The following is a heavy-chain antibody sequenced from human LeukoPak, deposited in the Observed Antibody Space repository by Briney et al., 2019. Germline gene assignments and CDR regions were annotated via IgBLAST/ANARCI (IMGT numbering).Heavy chain of an antibody. CDR1: GFTFSSYS. Sequence: PGGSLRLSCAASGFTFSSYSMNWVRQAPGKGLEWVSSISSSSSYIYYADSVKGRFTISRDNAKNSLYLQMNSLRAEDTAVYYCAKDQKYSISINFDYWGQGTLVTVPS. J-gene: IGHJ4*02. V-gene: IGHV3-21*01. CDR3: AKDQKYSISINFDY. D-gene: IGHD6-6*01. CDR2: ISSSSSYI.